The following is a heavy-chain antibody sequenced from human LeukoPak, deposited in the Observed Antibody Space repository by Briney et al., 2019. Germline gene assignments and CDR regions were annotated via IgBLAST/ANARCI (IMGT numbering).Heavy chain of an antibody. CDR3: ARGPLLRYFDWLSNNWFDP. CDR1: GYTFTGYY. Sequence: ASVKVSCKASGYTFTGYYMHWVRQAPGQGLEWIGWINPNSGGTNYAQKFQGRVTMTRDTSISTAYMELSRLRSDDTAVYYCARGPLLRYFDWLSNNWFDPWGQGTLVTVSS. CDR2: INPNSGGT. V-gene: IGHV1-2*02. D-gene: IGHD3-9*01. J-gene: IGHJ5*02.